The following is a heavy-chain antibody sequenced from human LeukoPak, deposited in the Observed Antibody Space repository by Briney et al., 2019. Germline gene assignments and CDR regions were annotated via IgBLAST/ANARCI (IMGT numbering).Heavy chain of an antibody. CDR2: INHSGST. V-gene: IGHV4-34*01. CDR1: GGSFSGYY. CDR3: ARGVVVPENWFDP. D-gene: IGHD2-2*01. Sequence: PSETLSLTCAVYGGSFSGYYWSWIRQPPGKGLEWIGEINHSGSTNYNPSLKSRVTISVDTSKNQFSLKLSSVTAADTAVYYCARGVVVPENWFDPWGQGTLVTVSS. J-gene: IGHJ5*02.